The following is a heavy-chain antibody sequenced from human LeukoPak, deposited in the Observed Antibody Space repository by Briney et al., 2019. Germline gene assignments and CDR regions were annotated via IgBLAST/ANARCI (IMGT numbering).Heavy chain of an antibody. CDR3: ARDRLVRGVIVLGHYYFDY. D-gene: IGHD3-10*01. J-gene: IGHJ4*02. CDR2: IIPIFGTA. V-gene: IGHV1-69*05. Sequence: SVKVSCKASGGTSSGYAISWVRQAPGQGLEWMGRIIPIFGTANYAQKFQGRVTITTDESTSTAYMELSSLRSEDTAVYYCARDRLVRGVIVLGHYYFDYWGQGTLVTVSS. CDR1: GGTSSGYA.